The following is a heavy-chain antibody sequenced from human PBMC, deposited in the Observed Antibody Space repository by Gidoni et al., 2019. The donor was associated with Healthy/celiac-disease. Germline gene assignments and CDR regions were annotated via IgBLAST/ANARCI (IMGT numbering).Heavy chain of an antibody. D-gene: IGHD6-13*01. CDR1: GGSISSSSYY. V-gene: IGHV4-39*07. J-gene: IGHJ3*02. CDR2: IYYSGST. Sequence: QLQLQESGPGLVKPSETLSLTCTVSGGSISSSSYYWGWIRQPPGKGLEWIGSIYYSGSTYYNPSLKSRVTISVDTSKNQFSLKLSSVTAADTAVYYCASEGVSNPGIAAAGDDAFDIWGQGTMVTVSS. CDR3: ASEGVSNPGIAAAGDDAFDI.